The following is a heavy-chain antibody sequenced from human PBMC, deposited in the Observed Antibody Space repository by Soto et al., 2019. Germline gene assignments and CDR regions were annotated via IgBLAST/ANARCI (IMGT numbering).Heavy chain of an antibody. D-gene: IGHD2-15*01. CDR2: IYHTGST. CDR1: GGSMSRGDYY. CDR3: AGIVFAEPDQFAS. V-gene: IGHV4-30-4*01. Sequence: SETLSLTCTVSGGSMSRGDYYGSWIRQPPGKGLEWIGFIYHTGSTYYSPSLKSRVAILVDTSKNQFSLKLSSVTAADTSVYYCAGIVFAEPDQFASWGQGALVPVSS. J-gene: IGHJ4*02.